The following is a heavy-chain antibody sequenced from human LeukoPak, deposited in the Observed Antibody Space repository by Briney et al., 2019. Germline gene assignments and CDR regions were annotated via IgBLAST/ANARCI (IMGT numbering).Heavy chain of an antibody. Sequence: SVKVSCKASGGTFSSYAISWVRQAPGQGLEWMRGIIAIFGTANYAQKFQGRVTITTDESTSTAYMELSSLRSEDTAVYYCARGRGYSYRVERTLFVIWGQGTMVTVSS. D-gene: IGHD5-18*01. CDR1: GGTFSSYA. CDR3: ARGRGYSYRVERTLFVI. J-gene: IGHJ3*02. V-gene: IGHV1-69*05. CDR2: IIAIFGTA.